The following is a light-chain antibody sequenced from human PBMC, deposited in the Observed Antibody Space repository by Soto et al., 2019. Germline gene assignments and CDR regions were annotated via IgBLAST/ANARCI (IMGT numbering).Light chain of an antibody. CDR3: QQRYTTLLT. V-gene: IGKV1-39*01. Sequence: DIQMTQSPSSLSASVGDRVTITCRASQGISSYLNWYQQKPGKAPKLLIYAASSLQTGVPSRFSGSGSATDFTLTISSLQPEDFATYFCQQRYTTLLTFGGGTKVEIK. J-gene: IGKJ4*01. CDR2: AAS. CDR1: QGISSY.